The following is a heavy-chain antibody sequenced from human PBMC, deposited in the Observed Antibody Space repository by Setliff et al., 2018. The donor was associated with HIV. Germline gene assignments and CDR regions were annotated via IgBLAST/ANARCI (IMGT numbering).Heavy chain of an antibody. J-gene: IGHJ4*02. CDR3: ARNSPRGYTLTGPY. CDR2: IYYSGST. Sequence: PSETLSLTCTVSGGSVSSGSYYWSWIRQPPGKGLEWIGYIYYSGSTNHNPSLKSRVTISLDTSKNQFSLKLTSVTAADTAVYYCARNSPRGYTLTGPYWGQGTLVTVSS. V-gene: IGHV4-61*01. D-gene: IGHD6-25*01. CDR1: GGSVSSGSYY.